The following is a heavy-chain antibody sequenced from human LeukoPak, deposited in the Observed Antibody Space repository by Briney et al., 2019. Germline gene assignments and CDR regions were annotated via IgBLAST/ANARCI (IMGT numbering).Heavy chain of an antibody. CDR1: GASISSRSFY. D-gene: IGHD1-26*01. Sequence: SETLSLTCTVSGASISSRSFYWGWIRQPPGKGLEWIGSIYYTGSTYYNPSLQSRVTISIETSKNQISLRLNSVTAADTAIYYCAKSGGYGLIDYWGQGTLVTVSS. V-gene: IGHV4-39*01. CDR2: IYYTGST. J-gene: IGHJ4*02. CDR3: AKSGGYGLIDY.